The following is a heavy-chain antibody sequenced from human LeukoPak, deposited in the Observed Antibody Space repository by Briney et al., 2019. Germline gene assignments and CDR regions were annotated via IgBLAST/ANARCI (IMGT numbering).Heavy chain of an antibody. CDR3: AKFSSSWYARPIDY. CDR1: GFTFSSYA. V-gene: IGHV3-23*01. Sequence: GGSLRLSCAASGFTFSSYAMSWVRQAPGKGLEWVSAISGSGGSTYYADSVKGRFTISRDNSKNTLYLQMNSLRAEDTAVYYCAKFSSSWYARPIDYWGQGTLVTVSS. CDR2: ISGSGGST. D-gene: IGHD6-13*01. J-gene: IGHJ4*02.